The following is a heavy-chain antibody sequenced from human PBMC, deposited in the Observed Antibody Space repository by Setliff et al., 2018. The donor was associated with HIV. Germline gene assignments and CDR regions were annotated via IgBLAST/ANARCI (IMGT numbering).Heavy chain of an antibody. CDR2: INHSGST. J-gene: IGHJ3*02. Sequence: SETLSLTCAVYGGSFSGYYRSWIRQPPGKGLEWIGEINHSGSTNYNPSLKSRVTISVDTSKNQFSLKLSSVTAADTAVYYCARGVPPDLYYDSSHGYDAFDIWGQGTMVTVTS. CDR3: ARGVPPDLYYDSSHGYDAFDI. V-gene: IGHV4-34*01. D-gene: IGHD3-22*01. CDR1: GGSFSGYY.